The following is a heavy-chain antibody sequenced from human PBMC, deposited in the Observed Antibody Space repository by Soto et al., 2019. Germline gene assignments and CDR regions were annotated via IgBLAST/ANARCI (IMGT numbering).Heavy chain of an antibody. D-gene: IGHD1-7*01. J-gene: IGHJ4*02. Sequence: GGSLRLSCAASGFTFSSYGMHWVRQAPGKGLEWVAVIWYDGSNKYYADSVKGRFTISRDNSKNTLYLQMNSLRAEDTAVYYCARDYWNYPLDYWGQGTLVTVSS. CDR2: IWYDGSNK. V-gene: IGHV3-33*01. CDR1: GFTFSSYG. CDR3: ARDYWNYPLDY.